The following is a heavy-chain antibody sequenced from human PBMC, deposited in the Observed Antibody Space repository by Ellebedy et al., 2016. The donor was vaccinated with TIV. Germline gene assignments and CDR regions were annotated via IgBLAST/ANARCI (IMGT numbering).Heavy chain of an antibody. J-gene: IGHJ6*02. CDR2: ISGSGGNT. V-gene: IGHV3-23*01. Sequence: PGGSLRLSCAASGFTFSSYAMSRVRQAPGEGLEWVSIISGSGGNTYYADSVKGRFTISRDNSKNTLYLQMNSLRAEDTAVYYCAREYYYGMDVWGQGTTVTVSS. CDR3: AREYYYGMDV. CDR1: GFTFSSYA.